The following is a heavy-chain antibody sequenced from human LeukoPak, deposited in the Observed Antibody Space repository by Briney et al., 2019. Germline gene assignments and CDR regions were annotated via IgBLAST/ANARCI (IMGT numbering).Heavy chain of an antibody. Sequence: TSETLSLTCTVSDDSISSSSYYWGWIRQPPGKGLEWIGSIHYSGSTFYNPSLKSRVTISVDTSKNQFSLKLSSVTAADTAVYYCARQRQYYYGSGSYYFDYWGQGTLVTVSS. V-gene: IGHV4-39*01. CDR1: DDSISSSSYY. CDR2: IHYSGST. J-gene: IGHJ4*02. CDR3: ARQRQYYYGSGSYYFDY. D-gene: IGHD3-10*01.